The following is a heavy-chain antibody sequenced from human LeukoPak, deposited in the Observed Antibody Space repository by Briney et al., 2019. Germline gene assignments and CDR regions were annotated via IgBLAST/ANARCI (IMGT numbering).Heavy chain of an antibody. D-gene: IGHD3-16*02. J-gene: IGHJ4*02. CDR2: IHYSGST. Sequence: SETLSLTCTVSGGSISSSSYYWGWIRQPPGKGLEWIGSIHYSGSTYYNPSLKSRVTISVDTSKNQFSLKLSSVTAADTAVYYCARAGERLDYVWGSYRFDYWGQGTLVTVSS. CDR3: ARAGERLDYVWGSYRFDY. CDR1: GGSISSSSYY. V-gene: IGHV4-39*07.